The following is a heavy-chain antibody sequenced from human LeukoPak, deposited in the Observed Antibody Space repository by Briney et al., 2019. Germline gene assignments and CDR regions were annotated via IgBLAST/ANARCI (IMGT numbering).Heavy chain of an antibody. CDR3: ARDGPPKVRGVITDY. CDR2: IIPILGIA. D-gene: IGHD3-10*01. CDR1: GGTFSSYA. V-gene: IGHV1-69*04. Sequence: SVKVSCKASGGTFSSYAISWVRQAPGQGLEWMGRIIPILGIANYAQKFQGRVTITADKSTSTAYMELSSLRSEDTAVYYCARDGPPKVRGVITDYWGQGTLVTVSS. J-gene: IGHJ4*02.